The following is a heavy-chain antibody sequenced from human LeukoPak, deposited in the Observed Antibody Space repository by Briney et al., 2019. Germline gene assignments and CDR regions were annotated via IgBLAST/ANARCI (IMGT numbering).Heavy chain of an antibody. V-gene: IGHV4-38-2*01. Sequence: SETLSLTCAVSGYSISSGYYWGWIRQPPGKGLEWIGSIYHSGSTYYNPSLKSRVTISVDTSKNQFSLKLSSVTAADTAVYYCARHAQRMAYAILQVDYWGQGTLVTVSS. CDR1: GYSISSGYY. CDR3: ARHAQRMAYAILQVDY. J-gene: IGHJ4*02. D-gene: IGHD2-8*01. CDR2: IYHSGST.